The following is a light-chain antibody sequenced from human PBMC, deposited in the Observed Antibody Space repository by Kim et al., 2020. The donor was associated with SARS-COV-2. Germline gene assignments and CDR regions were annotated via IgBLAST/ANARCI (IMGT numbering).Light chain of an antibody. CDR3: QQYANLPYT. CDR2: GAS. Sequence: SASGGDRATITCQASEDISNYLNWYQRKPGKAPKLLIYGASNLETGVPSRFSGSGSGTDFTFTISSLQPEDIATYYCQQYANLPYTFGQGTKLEI. CDR1: EDISNY. V-gene: IGKV1-33*01. J-gene: IGKJ2*01.